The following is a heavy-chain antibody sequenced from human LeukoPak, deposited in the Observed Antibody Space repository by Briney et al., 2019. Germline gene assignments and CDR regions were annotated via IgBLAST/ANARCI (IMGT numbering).Heavy chain of an antibody. CDR3: ARGMSGYTEDPFDI. D-gene: IGHD2-2*02. CDR2: ISGYNGNT. Sequence: GASVKVSCKASGYIFTSHSINWVRQAPGQGLEWMAWISGYNGNTNYAQKFHGRVTVTRDTSTSTAYMELRSLRSDDTAVYFCARGMSGYTEDPFDIWGQGTVVTVSS. J-gene: IGHJ3*02. V-gene: IGHV1-18*01. CDR1: GYIFTSHS.